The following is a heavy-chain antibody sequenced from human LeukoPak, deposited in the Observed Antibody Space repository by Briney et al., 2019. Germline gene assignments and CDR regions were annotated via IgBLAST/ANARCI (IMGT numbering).Heavy chain of an antibody. D-gene: IGHD6-19*01. J-gene: IGHJ6*02. CDR2: ISYDGSDK. Sequence: GGSLRLSCAASGFTFSSYGMHWVRQAPGKGLEWVAVISYDGSDKYYADSVKGRFTISRDNSKNTLYLQMNSLRAEDTAVYYCARPAGTYDYTYGMDVWGQGTTVTVSS. CDR3: ARPAGTYDYTYGMDV. V-gene: IGHV3-30-3*01. CDR1: GFTFSSYG.